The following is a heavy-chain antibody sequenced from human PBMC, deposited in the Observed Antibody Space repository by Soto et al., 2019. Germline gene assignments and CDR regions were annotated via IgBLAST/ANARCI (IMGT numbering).Heavy chain of an antibody. Sequence: GGSLRLSCAAYGFTFSSYAMSWVRQAPGKGLEWVSAISGSGGSTYYADSVKGRFTISRDNSKNTLYLQMNSLRAEDTAVYYCAAQVPRITMVRGVIWENGMHVSGPATTVT. D-gene: IGHD3-10*01. CDR2: ISGSGGST. V-gene: IGHV3-23*01. CDR3: AAQVPRITMVRGVIWENGMHV. CDR1: GFTFSSYA. J-gene: IGHJ6*02.